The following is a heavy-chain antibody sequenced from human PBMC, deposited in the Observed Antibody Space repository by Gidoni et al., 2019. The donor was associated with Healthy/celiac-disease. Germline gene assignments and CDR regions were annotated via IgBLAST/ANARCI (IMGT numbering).Heavy chain of an antibody. Sequence: EVQLLESGGGLVQPGGSLRLSCAASGFTFSSYAISWVRQAPGKGLEWVSAISGSGGSTYYADSVKGRFTISRDNSKNTLYLQMNSLRAEDTAVYYCAKDIGVTIFGVVIKGAFDIWGQGTMVTVSS. CDR3: AKDIGVTIFGVVIKGAFDI. CDR2: ISGSGGST. V-gene: IGHV3-23*01. D-gene: IGHD3-3*01. CDR1: GFTFSSYA. J-gene: IGHJ3*02.